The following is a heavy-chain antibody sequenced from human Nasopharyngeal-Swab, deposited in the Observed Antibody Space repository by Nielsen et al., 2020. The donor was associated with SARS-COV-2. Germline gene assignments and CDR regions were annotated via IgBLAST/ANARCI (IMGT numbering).Heavy chain of an antibody. CDR1: GFTFGDYA. V-gene: IGHV3-49*03. Sequence: GESLKISCTTSGFTFGDYAMSWFRQAPGKGLEWVGFIRSKTYGGAPEYAASVKGRFTISRENAKNSLYLQMNSLRAEDTAVYYCARGYYYYMDVWGKGTTVTVSS. CDR3: ARGYYYYMDV. CDR2: IRSKTYGGAP. J-gene: IGHJ6*03.